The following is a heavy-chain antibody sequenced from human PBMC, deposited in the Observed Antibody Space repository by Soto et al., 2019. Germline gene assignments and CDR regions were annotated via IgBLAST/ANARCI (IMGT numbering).Heavy chain of an antibody. CDR2: IYYSGST. Sequence: PSETLSLTYTVSGGSISSFYWSWIRQPPGKGLEWIGYIYYSGSTNYNPPLKSRVTISVDTSKNQFSLKLSSVTAADTAVYYCARDLRSRLYSNYDNWFAPWGQGPLVTVSS. V-gene: IGHV4-59*01. CDR1: GGSISSFY. J-gene: IGHJ5*02. CDR3: ARDLRSRLYSNYDNWFAP. D-gene: IGHD4-4*01.